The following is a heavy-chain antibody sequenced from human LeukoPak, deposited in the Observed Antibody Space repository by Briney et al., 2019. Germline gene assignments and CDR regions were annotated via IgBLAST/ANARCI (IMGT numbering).Heavy chain of an antibody. CDR1: GFTFSSYW. CDR2: IKQDGSEK. D-gene: IGHD6-13*01. Sequence: GGSLRLSCAASGFTFSSYWMSWVRQAPGKGLEWVANIKQDGSEKYYADSVKGRFTISRDNAKNSLYLQINSLRAEDTALYYCAKDGESGYSSSWGPDYWGQGTLVTVSS. V-gene: IGHV3-7*03. CDR3: AKDGESGYSSSWGPDY. J-gene: IGHJ4*02.